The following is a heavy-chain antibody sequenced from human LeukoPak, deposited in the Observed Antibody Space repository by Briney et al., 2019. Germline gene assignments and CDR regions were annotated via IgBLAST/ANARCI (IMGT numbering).Heavy chain of an antibody. Sequence: ASVKVCCKASGYTFTSCGISWVRQAPGQGLGWMGWISAYNGNTNYAQKLQGRVTMTTDTSTSTAYIELRSLRSDDTAVYYCARDRRTGTTKADAFDIWGQGTMVTVSS. CDR1: GYTFTSCG. CDR3: ARDRRTGTTKADAFDI. D-gene: IGHD1-7*01. V-gene: IGHV1-18*01. CDR2: ISAYNGNT. J-gene: IGHJ3*02.